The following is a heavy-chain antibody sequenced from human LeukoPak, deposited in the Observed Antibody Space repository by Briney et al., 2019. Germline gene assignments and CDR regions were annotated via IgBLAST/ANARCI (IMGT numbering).Heavy chain of an antibody. J-gene: IGHJ6*02. CDR3: ARDRYYDFWSGYYPYYYYYGMDV. CDR2: ISVYNGNT. CDR1: GGTFSSYA. Sequence: ASVKVSCKASGGTFSSYAISWVRQAPGQGLEWMGWISVYNGNTNYAQKLQGRVTMTTDTSTSTAYMELRSLRSDDTAVYYCARDRYYDFWSGYYPYYYYYGMDVWGQGTTVTVSS. D-gene: IGHD3-3*01. V-gene: IGHV1-18*01.